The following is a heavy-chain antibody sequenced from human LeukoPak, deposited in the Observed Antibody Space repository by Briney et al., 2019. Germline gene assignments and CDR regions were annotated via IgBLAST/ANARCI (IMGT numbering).Heavy chain of an antibody. Sequence: PGGSLRLSCAASGFTVSSNYLSWVRQAPGKGLERVSVIYSGGSTYYADSVKGRFTFSRDNSKNTLYLQMNSLRADDTAVYYCAGHSVLRSGYSFDYWGQGTLVTVSS. D-gene: IGHD3-22*01. V-gene: IGHV3-53*01. CDR2: IYSGGST. CDR3: AGHSVLRSGYSFDY. CDR1: GFTVSSNY. J-gene: IGHJ4*02.